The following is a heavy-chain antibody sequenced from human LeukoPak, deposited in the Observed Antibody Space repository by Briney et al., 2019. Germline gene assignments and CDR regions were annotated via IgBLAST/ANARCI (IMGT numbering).Heavy chain of an antibody. Sequence: ASEKVSCKASGYAFTSSGTSGARQAHGQALERIGWMRAYNGNINYAQKLQGRDIITTDTSTSTDYTELRSLTSDDTAVYYCAREREGIQLWLGRIVYDDAFDIWGQGTMVTVSS. CDR1: GYAFTSSG. V-gene: IGHV1-18*01. CDR3: AREREGIQLWLGRIVYDDAFDI. CDR2: MRAYNGNI. D-gene: IGHD5-18*01. J-gene: IGHJ3*02.